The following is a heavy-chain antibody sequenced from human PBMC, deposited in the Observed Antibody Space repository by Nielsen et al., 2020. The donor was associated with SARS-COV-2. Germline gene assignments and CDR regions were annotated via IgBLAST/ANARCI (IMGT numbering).Heavy chain of an antibody. V-gene: IGHV3-30*06. J-gene: IGHJ4*02. CDR3: AKGSGSGSYFGPDY. CDR2: ISYDGSTK. Sequence: GGSLRLSCAASGFTFSSYGMHWVRQAPGKGLKWVAVISYDGSTKHHADSAKGRFAVSRDNAKNSLYLQMNSLRAEDTALYYCAKGSGSGSYFGPDYWGQGTLVTVSS. D-gene: IGHD3-10*01. CDR1: GFTFSSYG.